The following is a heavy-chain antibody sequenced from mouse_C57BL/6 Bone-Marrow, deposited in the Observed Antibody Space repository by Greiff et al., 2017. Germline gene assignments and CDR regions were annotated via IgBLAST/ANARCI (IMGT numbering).Heavy chain of an antibody. V-gene: IGHV1-76*01. CDR3: ARCGSSYAMDY. Sequence: QVQLQQSGAELVRPGASVKLSCKASGYTFTDYYINWVKQRPGQGLEWIARIYPGSGNTYYNEKFKGKATLTAEKSSSTAYMQLSSLTSEDSAVYFCARCGSSYAMDYWGQGTSVTVSS. D-gene: IGHD1-1*01. CDR2: IYPGSGNT. CDR1: GYTFTDYY. J-gene: IGHJ4*01.